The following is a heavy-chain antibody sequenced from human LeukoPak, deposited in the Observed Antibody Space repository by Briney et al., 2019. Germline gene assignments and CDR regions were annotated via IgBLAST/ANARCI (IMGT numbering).Heavy chain of an antibody. D-gene: IGHD3-9*01. CDR1: GGSISSSSYY. CDR3: ARTHYDILTGSLYYFDY. J-gene: IGHJ4*02. V-gene: IGHV4-39*07. CDR2: IYYSGST. Sequence: SETLSLTCTVSGGSISSSSYYWGWIRQPPGKGLEWIGSIYYSGSTYYNPSLKSRVTISVDTSKNQFSLKLSSVTAADTAVYYCARTHYDILTGSLYYFDYWGQGTLVTVSS.